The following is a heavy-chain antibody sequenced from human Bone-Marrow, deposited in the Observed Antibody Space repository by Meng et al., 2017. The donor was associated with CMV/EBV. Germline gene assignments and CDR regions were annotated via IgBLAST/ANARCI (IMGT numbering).Heavy chain of an antibody. CDR1: GGSVSSGSYY. J-gene: IGHJ6*02. CDR3: ARVEFLGRSTQKSRPTSLDV. Sequence: GSLRLSCTVSGGSVSSGSYYWSWIRQPPGKGLEWIGYIYYSGSTNYNPSLKSRVTISVDTSKNQFSLKLSPVTAADTAVYYCARVEFLGRSTQKSRPTSLDVWGQGTTVTVSS. D-gene: IGHD3-10*01. V-gene: IGHV4-61*01. CDR2: IYYSGST.